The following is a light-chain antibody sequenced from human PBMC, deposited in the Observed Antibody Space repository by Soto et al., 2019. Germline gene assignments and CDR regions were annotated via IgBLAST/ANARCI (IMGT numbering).Light chain of an antibody. J-gene: IGKJ4*02. CDR2: DAS. CDR3: QQRTNWPPALL. CDR1: QSVSSY. V-gene: IGKV3-11*01. Sequence: HSPTTLTLSPGERATLSCRASQSVSSYLAWYQQKPGQAPRLVIHDASNRATGIPARFSGSGSGTDFTLTISSLEPEDFAAYYCQQRTNWPPALLLGGGTKV.